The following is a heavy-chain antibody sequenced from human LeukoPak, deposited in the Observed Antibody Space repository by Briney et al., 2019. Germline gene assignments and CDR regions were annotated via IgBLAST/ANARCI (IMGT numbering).Heavy chain of an antibody. Sequence: PGGSLRLSCAASGYTFSTRTMNWVRQAPGKGLEWLSSIGSSSRDKYYADSVKGRFTISRDNANYSLYLQMSSLRAEDTAVYYCVGGDRREDWGHGTLVTVSS. CDR1: GYTFSTRT. J-gene: IGHJ4*01. CDR3: VGGDRRED. CDR2: IGSSSRDK. V-gene: IGHV3-21*01.